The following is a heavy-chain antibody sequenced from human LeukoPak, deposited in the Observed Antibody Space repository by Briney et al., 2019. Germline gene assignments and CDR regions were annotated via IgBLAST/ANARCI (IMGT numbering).Heavy chain of an antibody. Sequence: GGSLRLSCAASGFTFSSYGMHWVRQAPGKGLEWVAVIWYDGSNKYYADSVKGRFAISRDNSKNTLYLQMNSLRAEDTAVYYCARSPSGYRYYYGMDVWGQGTTVTVSS. CDR3: ARSPSGYRYYYGMDV. CDR2: IWYDGSNK. CDR1: GFTFSSYG. D-gene: IGHD5-12*01. J-gene: IGHJ6*02. V-gene: IGHV3-33*01.